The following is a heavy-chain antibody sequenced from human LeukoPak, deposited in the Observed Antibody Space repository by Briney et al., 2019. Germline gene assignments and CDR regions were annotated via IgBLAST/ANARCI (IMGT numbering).Heavy chain of an antibody. D-gene: IGHD1-26*01. CDR3: ARGGSYYSPTIDY. V-gene: IGHV4-30-4*01. J-gene: IGHJ4*02. CDR2: IYYSGST. CDR1: GGSISSGDYY. Sequence: SETLSLTCTVSGGSISSGDYYWSWIRQPPGKGLEWIGYIYYSGSTYYNPSLKSRVTISVDTSKNQFSLKLSSVTAADTAVYYCARGGSYYSPTIDYWGQGTLVTVSS.